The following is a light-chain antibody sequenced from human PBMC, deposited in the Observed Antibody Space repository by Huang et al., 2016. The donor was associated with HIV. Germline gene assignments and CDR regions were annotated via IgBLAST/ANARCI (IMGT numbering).Light chain of an antibody. V-gene: IGKV4-1*01. J-gene: IGKJ1*01. CDR2: WAS. Sequence: DIVMTQSPDSLAVSLGERANIKCRSSTSVLYSSNSKNFLAWFQQKPGQAPRLLSYWASSRESGVPDRFSGSGSGTDFTLTISSLEAEDAAVYYCQQYYSIPQTFGQGTKVEI. CDR3: QQYYSIPQT. CDR1: TSVLYSSNSKNF.